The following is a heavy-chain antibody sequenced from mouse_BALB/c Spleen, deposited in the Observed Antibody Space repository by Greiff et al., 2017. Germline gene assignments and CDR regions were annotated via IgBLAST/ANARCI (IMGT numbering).Heavy chain of an antibody. CDR1: GYTFTSYY. J-gene: IGHJ1*01. V-gene: IGHV1S81*02. CDR2: INPSNGGT. CDR3: TRGYGSSYWYFDV. D-gene: IGHD1-1*01. Sequence: QVQLQQSGAELVKPRASVKLSCKASGYTFTSYYMYWVKQRPGQGLEWIGEINPSNGGTNFNEKFKSKATLTVDKSSSTAYMQLSSLTSEDSAVYYCTRGYGSSYWYFDVWGAGTTVTVSS.